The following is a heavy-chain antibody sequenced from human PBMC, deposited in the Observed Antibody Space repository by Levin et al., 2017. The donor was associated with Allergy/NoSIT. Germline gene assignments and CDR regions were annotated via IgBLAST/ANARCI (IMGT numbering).Heavy chain of an antibody. CDR1: GFTFSSYG. J-gene: IGHJ3*02. Sequence: PGGSLRLSCAASGFTFSSYGMHWVRQAPGKGLEWVAVISYDGSNKYYADSVKGRFTISRDNSKNTLYLQMNSLRAEDTAVYYCAKSPYSGSYYAAFDIWGQGTMVTVSS. CDR3: AKSPYSGSYYAAFDI. CDR2: ISYDGSNK. D-gene: IGHD1-26*01. V-gene: IGHV3-30*18.